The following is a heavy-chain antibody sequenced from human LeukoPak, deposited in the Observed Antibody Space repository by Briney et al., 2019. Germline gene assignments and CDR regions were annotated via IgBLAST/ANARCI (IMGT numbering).Heavy chain of an antibody. J-gene: IGHJ6*03. CDR2: INHRGST. CDR1: GGSFSGYY. CDR3: ARLGIGYSGYRNYYYIDV. V-gene: IGHV4-34*01. Sequence: AETLSLTCAVYGGSFSGYYWSWIRQPPGKGLEWIGEINHRGSTNYNPSLKSRVTISVDTSKNQFSLKLSSVTAADTAVDYCARLGIGYSGYRNYYYIDVWGKGTTVTISS. D-gene: IGHD5-12*01.